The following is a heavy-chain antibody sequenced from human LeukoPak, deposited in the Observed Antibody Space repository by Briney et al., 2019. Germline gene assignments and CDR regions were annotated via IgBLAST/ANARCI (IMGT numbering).Heavy chain of an antibody. V-gene: IGHV3-48*01. J-gene: IGHJ3*02. D-gene: IGHD1-1*01. CDR3: GGKLEPAQESFGI. CDR2: ISSSSSTI. Sequence: GGSLRLSCAASGFTFSSYSMNWVRQAPGKGLEWVSYISSSSSTIYYADSVKGRFTISRDNAKNSLYLQMNSLRAEDTAVYYCGGKLEPAQESFGIWGQGTMVTVSS. CDR1: GFTFSSYS.